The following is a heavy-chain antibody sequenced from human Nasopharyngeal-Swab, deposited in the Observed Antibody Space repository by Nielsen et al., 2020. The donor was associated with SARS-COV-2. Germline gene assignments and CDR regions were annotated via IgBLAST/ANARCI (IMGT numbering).Heavy chain of an antibody. CDR2: ISSSGSTI. D-gene: IGHD1-1*01. CDR1: GFTFSSYE. J-gene: IGHJ3*02. CDR3: ASYHNDWNDVAFDI. V-gene: IGHV3-48*03. Sequence: GESLKISCAASGFTFSSYEMNWVRQAPGKGLEWVSYISSSGSTIYYADSVKGRFTISRANAKNSLYLQMNSLRAEDTAVYYCASYHNDWNDVAFDIWGQGTMVTVSS.